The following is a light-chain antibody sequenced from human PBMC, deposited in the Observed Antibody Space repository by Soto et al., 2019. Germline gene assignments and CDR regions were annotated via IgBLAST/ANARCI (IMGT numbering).Light chain of an antibody. CDR3: CLYVGGRTYV. J-gene: IGLJ1*01. CDR1: VGL. CDR2: DDT. Sequence: QSVLTQPASVSGSPGQSITISCTGTVGLVSWYQQHPGKVPKLIIYDDTKRPSGVSSRFSGSKSGNTASLTISGLQTEDEADSYCCLYVGGRTYVFGNGTKVTAL. V-gene: IGLV2-23*01.